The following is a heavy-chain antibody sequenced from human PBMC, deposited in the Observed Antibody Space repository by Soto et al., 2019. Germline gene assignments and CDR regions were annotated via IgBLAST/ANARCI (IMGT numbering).Heavy chain of an antibody. Sequence: ASVKVSCKVSGYTLTELSMHWVRQAPGKGLEWMGGFDPEDGETIYAQKFQGRVTMTEDTSTDTAYMELSSLRSEDTAVYSCATDPPVRVAARPSYAFDIWGQGTMVTVSS. CDR1: GYTLTELS. J-gene: IGHJ3*02. V-gene: IGHV1-24*01. CDR3: ATDPPVRVAARPSYAFDI. D-gene: IGHD6-6*01. CDR2: FDPEDGET.